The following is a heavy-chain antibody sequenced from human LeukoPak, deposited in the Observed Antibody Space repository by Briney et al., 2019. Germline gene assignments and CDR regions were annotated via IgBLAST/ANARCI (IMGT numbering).Heavy chain of an antibody. V-gene: IGHV3-33*06. J-gene: IGHJ3*02. CDR1: GFTFSSYG. Sequence: GRSLRLSCAASGFTFSSYGMHWVRQAPGKGLEWVAVIWYDGSNKYYADSVKGRFTISRDNSKNTLYLQMNSLRAEDTAVYYCAKLSGYCSSTSCYTGPYDAFDIWGQGTMVTVSS. CDR3: AKLSGYCSSTSCYTGPYDAFDI. CDR2: IWYDGSNK. D-gene: IGHD2-2*02.